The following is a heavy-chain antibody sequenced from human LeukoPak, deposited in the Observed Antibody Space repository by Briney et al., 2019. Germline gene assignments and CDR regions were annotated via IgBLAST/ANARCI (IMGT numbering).Heavy chain of an antibody. V-gene: IGHV3-21*01. D-gene: IGHD3-22*01. J-gene: IGHJ4*02. Sequence: GGSLRLSCAASGFTFSSYSMNWVRQAPGKGLEWVSSISSSSSYIYYADSVKGRFTISRDNAKNSLYLQMNSLRAEDTAVYYCARENHVRITMIVGYWGQGTLVTVSS. CDR2: ISSSSSYI. CDR1: GFTFSSYS. CDR3: ARENHVRITMIVGY.